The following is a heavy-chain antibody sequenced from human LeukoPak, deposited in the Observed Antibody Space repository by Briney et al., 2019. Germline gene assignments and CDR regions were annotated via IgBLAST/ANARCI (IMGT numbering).Heavy chain of an antibody. V-gene: IGHV3-23*01. CDR3: VKMSGTYGTSSRVLDS. Sequence: GGSLRLSCAASGFTFTTYAMTWVRQAPGKGLEWVSSISGSGDTTYYADSVKGRFTISRDNSKNTLFLQMNRLRAEDTAVYYCVKMSGTYGTSSRVLDSWGQGTPVAVSS. CDR2: ISGSGDTT. D-gene: IGHD1-1*01. J-gene: IGHJ4*02. CDR1: GFTFTTYA.